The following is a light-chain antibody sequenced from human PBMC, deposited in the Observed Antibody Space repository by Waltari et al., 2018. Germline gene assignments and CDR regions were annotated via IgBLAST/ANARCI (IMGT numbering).Light chain of an antibody. CDR3: QQYFSYPRT. J-gene: IGKJ2*01. V-gene: IGKV4-1*01. Sequence: DIVMTQSPDSLAVSLGERATINCKSSPTVLYNYNNKNHLAWFQQKPGQPPKLLISWGSTRESGVPDRFSGSGSGTAFTLTISNLQAEDEAVYYCQQYFSYPRTFGLGTKVEI. CDR1: PTVLYNYNNKNH. CDR2: WGS.